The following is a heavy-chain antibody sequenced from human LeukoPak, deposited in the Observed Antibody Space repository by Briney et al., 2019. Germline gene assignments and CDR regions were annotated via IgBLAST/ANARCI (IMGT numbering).Heavy chain of an antibody. CDR1: GFTFSSYS. CDR3: ARAKGSSGWYSYYGMDV. V-gene: IGHV3-21*01. CDR2: ISSSSSYI. D-gene: IGHD6-19*01. Sequence: GGSLRLSCAASGFTFSSYSMNWVRQAPGKGLEWVSSISSSSSYICYADSVKGRFTISRDNAKNSLYLQMNSLRAEDTAVYYCARAKGSSGWYSYYGMDVWGQGTTVTVSS. J-gene: IGHJ6*02.